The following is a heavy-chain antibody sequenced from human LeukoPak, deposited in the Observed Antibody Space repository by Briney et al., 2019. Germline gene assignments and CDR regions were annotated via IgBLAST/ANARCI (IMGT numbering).Heavy chain of an antibody. Sequence: PGGSLRLSCAASGFPFNNAWMSWVRQAPGKGLDWVGRIKSKSDGGTTDYAAPVKGRFTISRDGSKDTLFLQIDSLKPEDTAVYYCSLIGIWFGQFEGFHYWGQGTLVTVSS. CDR2: IKSKSDGGTT. V-gene: IGHV3-15*01. CDR1: GFPFNNAW. D-gene: IGHD3-10*01. J-gene: IGHJ4*02. CDR3: SLIGIWFGQFEGFHY.